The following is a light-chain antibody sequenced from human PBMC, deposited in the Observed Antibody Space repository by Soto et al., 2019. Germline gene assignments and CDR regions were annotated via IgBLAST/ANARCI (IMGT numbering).Light chain of an antibody. V-gene: IGKV3-11*01. CDR3: QQYAGSPRT. Sequence: EIVLTQSPATLSLSPGERAPLSCRASQSVSSYLAWYQQKPGQAPRLLIYDASNRATGIPARFSGSGSGTDFTLTISSLEPEDFAVYYCQQYAGSPRTFGQGTKVDI. CDR2: DAS. CDR1: QSVSSY. J-gene: IGKJ1*01.